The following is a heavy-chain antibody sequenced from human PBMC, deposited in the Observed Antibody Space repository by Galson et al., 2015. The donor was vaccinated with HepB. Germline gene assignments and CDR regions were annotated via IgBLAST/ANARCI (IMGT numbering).Heavy chain of an antibody. CDR2: IKSKTDGGTT. CDR3: TTGGLGYCSSTSCYKALDY. CDR1: GFTFSNAW. V-gene: IGHV3-15*01. J-gene: IGHJ4*02. D-gene: IGHD2-2*02. Sequence: SLRLSCAASGFTFSNAWMSWVRQAPGKGLEWVGRIKSKTDGGTTDYAAPVKGRFTISRDDSKNTLYLQMNSLKTGDTAVYYCTTGGLGYCSSTSCYKALDYWGQGTLVTVSS.